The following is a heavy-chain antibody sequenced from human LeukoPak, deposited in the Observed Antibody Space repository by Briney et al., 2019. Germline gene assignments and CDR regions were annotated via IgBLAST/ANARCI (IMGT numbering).Heavy chain of an antibody. J-gene: IGHJ4*02. V-gene: IGHV1-18*01. CDR1: GYIFTTYG. CDR2: ISVYNGNT. CDR3: ATTAGGTYYD. Sequence: GAAVTVSCKASGYIFTTYGISWVRQAPAQGLAWMGWISVYNGNTNSAQKFQDRVSMTTDTSTTTAYMGLRSLRSDDTAVYYCATTAGGTYYDWGQGTLVIV. D-gene: IGHD1-26*01.